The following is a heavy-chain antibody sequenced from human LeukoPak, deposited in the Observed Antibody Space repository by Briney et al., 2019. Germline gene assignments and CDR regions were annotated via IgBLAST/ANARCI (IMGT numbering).Heavy chain of an antibody. J-gene: IGHJ4*02. Sequence: GGSLRLSCAASGFTFSSYGMHWVRQAPGKGLEWVAVISYDGSNKYYADSVKGRFTISRDNSKNTLYLQMNSLRAEDTAVYYCAKDGWYYGSSGYFDYWGQGTLVTVSS. V-gene: IGHV3-30*18. CDR1: GFTFSSYG. CDR2: ISYDGSNK. CDR3: AKDGWYYGSSGYFDY. D-gene: IGHD3-22*01.